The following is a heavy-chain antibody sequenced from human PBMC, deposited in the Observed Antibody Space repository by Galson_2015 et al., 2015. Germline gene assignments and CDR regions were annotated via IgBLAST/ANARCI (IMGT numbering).Heavy chain of an antibody. Sequence: QSGAEVKKPGESLRSSCKGSGYSFTSYWISWVRQMPGKGLEWMGRIDPSDSYTNYSPSFQGHVTISADKSISTAYLQWSSLKASDTAMYYCARARYDYVWGSYRWDYFDYWGQGTLVTVSS. CDR3: ARARYDYVWGSYRWDYFDY. V-gene: IGHV5-10-1*01. CDR2: IDPSDSYT. CDR1: GYSFTSYW. J-gene: IGHJ4*02. D-gene: IGHD3-16*02.